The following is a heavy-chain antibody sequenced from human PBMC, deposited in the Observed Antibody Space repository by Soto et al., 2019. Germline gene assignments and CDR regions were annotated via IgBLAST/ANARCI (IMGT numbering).Heavy chain of an antibody. J-gene: IGHJ4*02. CDR3: ARGDTRLGELSHDY. V-gene: IGHV4-30-2*01. CDR1: GGSVTSGGHS. CDR2: IYQSKSA. D-gene: IGHD3-16*02. Sequence: TLSLTCVVSGGSVTSGGHSRSWIRQAPGKGLEWVGSIYQSKSAYYNPSLRSRVAISVDRSNNQVSLRMTSVTAADTAIYYCARGDTRLGELSHDYWGQGTLVTVSS.